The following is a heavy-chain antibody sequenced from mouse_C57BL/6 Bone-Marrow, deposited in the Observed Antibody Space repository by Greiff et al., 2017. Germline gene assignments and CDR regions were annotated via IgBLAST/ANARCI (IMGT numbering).Heavy chain of an antibody. V-gene: IGHV1-64*01. CDR2: IDPRSGNT. CDR3: ARSLRYYGSSSFDY. Sequence: VQLQQPGAELVKPGASVKLSCKASGYTFTSYWMHWVKQRPGQGLEWIGEIDPRSGNTSYNEKFKGKATLTADKSSSTAYMELRSLTSEDSAVYFCARSLRYYGSSSFDYWGQGTTLTVSS. D-gene: IGHD1-1*01. J-gene: IGHJ2*01. CDR1: GYTFTSYW.